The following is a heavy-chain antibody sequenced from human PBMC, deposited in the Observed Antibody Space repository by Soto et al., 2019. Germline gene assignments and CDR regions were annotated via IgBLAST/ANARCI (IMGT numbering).Heavy chain of an antibody. CDR1: GSSQISDY. J-gene: IGHJ3*02. CDR3: ARGPPWIDAFDI. D-gene: IGHD5-12*01. V-gene: IGHV4-59*01. Sequence: GSSQISDYWSWIRQSPGKGLECIAYTSHTGTTDYNPSLKSRATISLDTSKNQFSLKLSSVTAADTAVYYCARGPPWIDAFDIWGQGTTVTVSP. CDR2: TSHTGTT.